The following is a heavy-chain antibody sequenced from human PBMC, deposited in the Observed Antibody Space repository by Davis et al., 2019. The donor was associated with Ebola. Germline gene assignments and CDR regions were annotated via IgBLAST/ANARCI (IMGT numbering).Heavy chain of an antibody. V-gene: IGHV4-38-2*02. CDR2: IYHSGST. CDR1: GYSISSGYY. D-gene: IGHD6-19*01. J-gene: IGHJ4*02. Sequence: PSETLSLTCTVSGYSISSGYYWGWIRQPPGKGLEWIGSIYHSGSTYYNPSLKSRATISVDTSKNQFSLKLSSVTAADTAVYYCARFKAVAGPLDYWGQGTLVTVSS. CDR3: ARFKAVAGPLDY.